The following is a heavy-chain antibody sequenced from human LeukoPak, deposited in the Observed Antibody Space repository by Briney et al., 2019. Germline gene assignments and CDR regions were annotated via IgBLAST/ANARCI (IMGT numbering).Heavy chain of an antibody. CDR2: IYYSVST. V-gene: IGHV4-59*11. Sequence: SETLSLTCTVSGGSISSHYWSWIRQPPGKALEWIGYIYYSVSTNYNPSIKSRVTISGGTSKNQFSLKMNSVTAADTAVYYCARAKGYNYGYGIDYWGQGTLVTVSS. CDR3: ARAKGYNYGYGIDY. J-gene: IGHJ4*02. CDR1: GGSISSHY. D-gene: IGHD5-18*01.